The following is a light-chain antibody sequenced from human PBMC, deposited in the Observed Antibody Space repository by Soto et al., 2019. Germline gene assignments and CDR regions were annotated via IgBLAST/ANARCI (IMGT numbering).Light chain of an antibody. V-gene: IGKV1-39*01. CDR3: QQSYSTTWT. CDR1: QGISTY. CDR2: AAS. Sequence: DIQMTQSPSSLSASVGDRVTITCRASQGISTYLNWYQQKPGKDPKLLIYAASSLQSGVPSRFSGSGSETDFTLTISSXQPEDFATYSCQQSYSTTWTFGQGTKVDIK. J-gene: IGKJ1*01.